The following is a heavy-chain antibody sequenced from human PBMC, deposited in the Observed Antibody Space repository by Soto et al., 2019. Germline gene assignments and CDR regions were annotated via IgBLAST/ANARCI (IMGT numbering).Heavy chain of an antibody. CDR1: GYTFSNYG. Sequence: QVQLVQSGGEVKRPGASVKVSCKTSGYTFSNYGITWVRQAPGQPLEWLGWISLYSDSTNYAQKFQGRVSMTTDTSTITAYMELRSLRSDDTAVYYCARVVPGAEAWFGPWGQGTLVTVSS. D-gene: IGHD2-2*01. J-gene: IGHJ5*02. CDR2: ISLYSDST. V-gene: IGHV1-18*01. CDR3: ARVVPGAEAWFGP.